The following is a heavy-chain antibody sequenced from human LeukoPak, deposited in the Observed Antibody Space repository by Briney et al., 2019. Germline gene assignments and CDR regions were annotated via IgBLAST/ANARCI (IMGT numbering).Heavy chain of an antibody. CDR3: ARYSNYYYYGMDV. V-gene: IGHV4-59*12. D-gene: IGHD4-11*01. Sequence: SETLSLTCSVSGGSISNYYWSWIRQPPGKGLEWIGYIYYSGSTNYDPSLKSRVTISVDTSKNQFSLKLSSVTAADTAVYYCARYSNYYYYGMDVWGQGTTVTVSS. CDR2: IYYSGST. CDR1: GGSISNYY. J-gene: IGHJ6*02.